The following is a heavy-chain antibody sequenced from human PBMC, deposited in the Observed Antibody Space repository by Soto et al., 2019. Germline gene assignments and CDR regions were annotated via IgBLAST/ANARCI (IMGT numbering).Heavy chain of an antibody. CDR3: AREFNLSADY. D-gene: IGHD1-1*01. Sequence: SETLSLTCSVSGGSVSSASHYWSWIRQPPGKGLEWIGYIYYSGSTNYNPSLKSRVTISIDTSKNQFSLKLSSVTAADTAVYYCAREFNLSADYWGQGTMVTVYS. CDR1: GGSVSSASHY. V-gene: IGHV4-61*01. J-gene: IGHJ4*02. CDR2: IYYSGST.